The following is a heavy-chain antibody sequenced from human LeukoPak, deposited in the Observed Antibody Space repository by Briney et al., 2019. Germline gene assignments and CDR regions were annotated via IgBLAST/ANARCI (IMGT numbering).Heavy chain of an antibody. J-gene: IGHJ4*02. CDR2: TIPTFGTTNFGKT. V-gene: IGHV1-69*05. Sequence: SVKVSCKASGGTFSNFAVSWVRQAPGQGLEWLGATIPTFGTTNFGKTNFAQKFQGRVTITTDESTSTAYMDLSNLRSDDPAVYYCASPYTSSWYAFDCWGQGTLVTVSS. CDR1: GGTFSNFA. D-gene: IGHD6-13*01. CDR3: ASPYTSSWYAFDC.